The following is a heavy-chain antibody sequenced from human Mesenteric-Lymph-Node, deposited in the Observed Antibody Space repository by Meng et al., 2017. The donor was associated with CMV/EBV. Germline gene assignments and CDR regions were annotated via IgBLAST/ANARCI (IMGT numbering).Heavy chain of an antibody. D-gene: IGHD3-22*01. CDR3: ARGRGYDSSGYYPYFDY. CDR2: IIPIFGTA. CDR1: GTFSSYA. V-gene: IGHV1-69*05. Sequence: GTFSSYAIRWVRQAPGQGLEWMGGIIPIFGTANYAQKFQGRVTITTDESTSTAYMELSSLRSEDTAVYYCARGRGYDSSGYYPYFDYWGQGTLVTVSS. J-gene: IGHJ4*02.